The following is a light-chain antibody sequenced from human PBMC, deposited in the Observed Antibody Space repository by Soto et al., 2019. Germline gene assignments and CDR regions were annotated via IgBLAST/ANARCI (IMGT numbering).Light chain of an antibody. V-gene: IGKV1-39*01. Sequence: DIQMTQSPSSLSASVGDRVTITCRASQSISNYLNWYQQKPGKAPKLLMYAASSLQSGVPSRFGGRGSGKDFPLTISSLQPEDFATYYCQQSYSTPRTFGQGTKLAIK. J-gene: IGKJ1*01. CDR2: AAS. CDR1: QSISNY. CDR3: QQSYSTPRT.